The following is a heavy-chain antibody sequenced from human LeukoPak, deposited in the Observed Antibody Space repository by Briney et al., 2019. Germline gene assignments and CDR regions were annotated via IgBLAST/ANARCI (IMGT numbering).Heavy chain of an antibody. Sequence: SETLSLTCTVSGVSISTYYWSWIRQPPGKGLEWTGYIYDSGSTNYNPSLKSRVTISLDTSKNQFSLRLSSVTAADTAVYYCARTPLTSGSTWYVFDYWGQGTLVTVS. V-gene: IGHV4-59*01. D-gene: IGHD6-13*01. CDR1: GVSISTYY. CDR2: IYDSGST. J-gene: IGHJ4*02. CDR3: ARTPLTSGSTWYVFDY.